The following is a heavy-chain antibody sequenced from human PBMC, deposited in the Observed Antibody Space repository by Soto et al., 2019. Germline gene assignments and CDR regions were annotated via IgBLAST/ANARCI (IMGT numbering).Heavy chain of an antibody. Sequence: GGSLRLSCAASGFTFSNAWMSWVRQAPGKGLEWVGRIKSKTDGGTTDYAAPVKGRFTISRDDSKNTLYLQMNSLKTEDTAVYYCTSRLGYCTNGVCPSDYWGQGTLVTVSS. CDR2: IKSKTDGGTT. CDR1: GFTFSNAW. D-gene: IGHD2-8*01. CDR3: TSRLGYCTNGVCPSDY. V-gene: IGHV3-15*01. J-gene: IGHJ4*02.